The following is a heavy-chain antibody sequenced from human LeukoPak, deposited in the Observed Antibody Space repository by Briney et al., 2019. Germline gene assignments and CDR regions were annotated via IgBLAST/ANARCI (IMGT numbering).Heavy chain of an antibody. D-gene: IGHD6-25*01. CDR1: GFTFSTYW. CDR3: ATEGIPAVGKRTWGY. Sequence: GGSLRLSCAASGFTFSTYWMSWVRQAPGKGLEWVANIKHDGSEQYYVDSLGGRFTISRDNAKNSLYLQMNSLRAEDTAVYYCATEGIPAVGKRTWGYWGQGTLVTVSS. J-gene: IGHJ4*02. V-gene: IGHV3-7*01. CDR2: IKHDGSEQ.